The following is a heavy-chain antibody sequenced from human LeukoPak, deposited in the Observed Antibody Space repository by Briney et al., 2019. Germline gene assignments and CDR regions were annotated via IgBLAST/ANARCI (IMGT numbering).Heavy chain of an antibody. CDR2: LGTAGDT. Sequence: GGSLRLSCAASGFTLSNYAMHWVRQPAGEGLEWVSALGTAGDTFYPGSVKGRFTISRDNAKKSLFLQMNSLRAEDTAVYYCARQNTPHGNFDYWGQGTLVAVSS. V-gene: IGHV3-13*01. CDR1: GFTLSNYA. J-gene: IGHJ4*02. CDR3: ARQNTPHGNFDY. D-gene: IGHD5-24*01.